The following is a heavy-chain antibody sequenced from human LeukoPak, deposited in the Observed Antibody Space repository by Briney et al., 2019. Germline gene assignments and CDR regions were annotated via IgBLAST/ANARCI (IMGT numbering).Heavy chain of an antibody. CDR2: ISGSGGST. CDR3: AKDLGKDDTIFGSAPLDY. CDR1: GFTFSSYA. J-gene: IGHJ4*02. V-gene: IGHV3-23*01. D-gene: IGHD3-3*01. Sequence: GGSLRVSCAASGFTFSSYAISWVRQAPGKGLEWVSAISGSGGSTYYADSVKGRFTISRDNSKNTLYLQMNSLRAEDTAVYYCAKDLGKDDTIFGSAPLDYWGQGTLVTVSS.